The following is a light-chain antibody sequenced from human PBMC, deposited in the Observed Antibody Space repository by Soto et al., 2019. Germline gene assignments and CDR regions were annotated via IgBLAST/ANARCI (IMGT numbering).Light chain of an antibody. CDR1: QSISRS. Sequence: DIQMTQSPSSLSASMGDRVSITCRASQSISRSLNWYRQKPGKAPKLLLYAASSLQSGVPSRFSGSGSGTDFTLTISSLQPEDFATYYCQQSYSTCPTFGQGTKLEI. CDR2: AAS. V-gene: IGKV1-39*01. J-gene: IGKJ2*01. CDR3: QQSYSTCPT.